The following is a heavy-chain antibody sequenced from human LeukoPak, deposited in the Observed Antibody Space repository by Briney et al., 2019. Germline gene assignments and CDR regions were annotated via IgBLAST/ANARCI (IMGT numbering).Heavy chain of an antibody. CDR3: ATDPLGQYDSSGYCFDY. CDR1: GYTLTELS. Sequence: ASVKVSCKVPGYTLTELSMHWVRQAPGKGLEWMGGFDPEDGVTIYAQKFQGRVTMTEDTSTDTAYMELSSLRSEDTAVYYCATDPLGQYDSSGYCFDYWGQGTLVAVSS. D-gene: IGHD3-22*01. CDR2: FDPEDGVT. J-gene: IGHJ4*02. V-gene: IGHV1-24*01.